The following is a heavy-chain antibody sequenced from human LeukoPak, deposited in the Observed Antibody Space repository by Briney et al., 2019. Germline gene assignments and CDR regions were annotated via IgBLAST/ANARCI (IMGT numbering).Heavy chain of an antibody. CDR1: GGSFSGYY. D-gene: IGHD3-16*01. Sequence: PSETLSLTCAVYGGSFSGYYWSWIRQPPGKGLEWIGEINHSGSTNYNPSLKSRVTISVDTSKNQFSLKLSSVTAADTAVYYCARDGAYGPLQYAFDIWGQGTMVTVSS. CDR2: INHSGST. V-gene: IGHV4-34*01. CDR3: ARDGAYGPLQYAFDI. J-gene: IGHJ3*02.